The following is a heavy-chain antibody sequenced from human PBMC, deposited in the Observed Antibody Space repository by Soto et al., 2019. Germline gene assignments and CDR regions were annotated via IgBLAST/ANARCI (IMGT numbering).Heavy chain of an antibody. CDR2: IIPIFGTA. V-gene: IGHV1-69*13. Sequence: GPPVKVSCKASGGTFSSDAISWVRPAPGQGLEWMGGIIPIFGTANYAQKFQGRVTITADESTSTAYMELSSLRSEDTAVYYCAGPSDSSGYGAERAFDIWGQGTMVAVSS. D-gene: IGHD3-22*01. CDR3: AGPSDSSGYGAERAFDI. CDR1: GGTFSSDA. J-gene: IGHJ3*02.